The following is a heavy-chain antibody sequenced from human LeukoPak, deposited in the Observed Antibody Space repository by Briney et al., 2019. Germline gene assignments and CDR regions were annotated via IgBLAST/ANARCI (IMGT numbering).Heavy chain of an antibody. Sequence: GGSLRLSCAASGFTFSSYSMNWVRQAPGKGLEWVSYISSSSSTIYYADSVKGRSTISRDNAKNSLYLQMNSLRAEDTAVYYCARDYYGSGRTPGYYYYYYMDVWGKGTTVTVSS. CDR3: ARDYYGSGRTPGYYYYYYMDV. V-gene: IGHV3-48*04. CDR2: ISSSSSTI. CDR1: GFTFSSYS. J-gene: IGHJ6*03. D-gene: IGHD3-10*01.